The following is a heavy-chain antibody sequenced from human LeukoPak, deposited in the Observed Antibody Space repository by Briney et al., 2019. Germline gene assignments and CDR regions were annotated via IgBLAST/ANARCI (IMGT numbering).Heavy chain of an antibody. Sequence: TSETLSLTCSVSGYSISSGYYWGWIRQPPGKGLEWIGNIYHSWSTYYNPSLKSRVTTSVETSKNQFSLRLSSVTAADTAVYYCARYSSGFDAFDFWGQGTMVTVSS. J-gene: IGHJ3*01. D-gene: IGHD3-22*01. CDR1: GYSISSGYY. V-gene: IGHV4-38-2*01. CDR2: IYHSWST. CDR3: ARYSSGFDAFDF.